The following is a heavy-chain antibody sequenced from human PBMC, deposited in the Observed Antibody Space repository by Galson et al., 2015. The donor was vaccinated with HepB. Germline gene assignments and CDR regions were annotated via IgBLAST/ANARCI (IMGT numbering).Heavy chain of an antibody. D-gene: IGHD6-19*01. J-gene: IGHJ4*02. CDR1: GGTFSSYT. Sequence: SVKVSCKASGGTFSSYTISWVRQAPGQGLEWMGRIIPILGIANYAQKFQGWVTMTRDTSISTAYMELSRLRSDDTAVYYCARLAVAGPYFDYWGQGTLVTVSS. CDR3: ARLAVAGPYFDY. CDR2: IIPILGIA. V-gene: IGHV1-69*02.